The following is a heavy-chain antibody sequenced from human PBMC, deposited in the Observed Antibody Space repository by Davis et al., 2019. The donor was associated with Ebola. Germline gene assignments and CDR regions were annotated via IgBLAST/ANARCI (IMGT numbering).Heavy chain of an antibody. Sequence: AASVKVSCKASGYTFTGYYMHWVRQAPGQGLEWMGRINPNSGGTNYAQKFQGRVTMTRDTSISTAYMELSRLRSDDTVVYYCARGGLTTATAGDKWVNYWGQGTLVTVSS. CDR2: INPNSGGT. CDR1: GYTFTGYY. V-gene: IGHV1-2*05. CDR3: ARGGLTTATAGDKWVNY. J-gene: IGHJ4*02. D-gene: IGHD6-13*01.